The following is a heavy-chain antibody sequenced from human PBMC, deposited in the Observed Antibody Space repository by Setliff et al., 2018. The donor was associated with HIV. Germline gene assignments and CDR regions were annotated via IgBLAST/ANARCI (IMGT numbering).Heavy chain of an antibody. J-gene: IGHJ4*02. V-gene: IGHV3-NL1*01. Sequence: GGSLRLSCEVSGFVFRAYAMHWVRQAPGKGLEWVSTIYSGGSTYHADSVKGRFTLSRDSSKNTLSLQMNSLRPEDTAVYYCARVRLYSAALDYWGQGTLVTVSS. CDR3: ARVRLYSAALDY. CDR2: IYSGGST. CDR1: GFVFRAYA. D-gene: IGHD1-26*01.